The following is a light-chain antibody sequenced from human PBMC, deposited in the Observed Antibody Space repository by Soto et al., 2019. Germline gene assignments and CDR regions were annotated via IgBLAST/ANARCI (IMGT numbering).Light chain of an antibody. CDR2: TAS. J-gene: IGKJ2*03. CDR3: QQTYSTLNS. CDR1: QSIRTY. Sequence: DIQVTQSPSSLSASVGDRVTITCRASQSIRTYLNWYQQRPGKPPKLLIHTASTLQSGVPSRFSSIGSGTDFTLTISSRQPEEFATYYCQQTYSTLNSVGQGTKLEIK. V-gene: IGKV1-39*01.